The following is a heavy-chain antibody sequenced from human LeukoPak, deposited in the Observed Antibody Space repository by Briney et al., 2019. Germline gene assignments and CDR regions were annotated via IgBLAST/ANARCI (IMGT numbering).Heavy chain of an antibody. D-gene: IGHD3-16*01. V-gene: IGHV3-53*01. CDR1: GFIVSSNY. CDR2: IFSSGST. CDR3: ARGGGLDV. J-gene: IGHJ6*02. Sequence: GGSLRLSCAASGFIVSSNYMSWVRQAPGKGLEWVSVIFSSGSTYYADSVKGRFTISRDNSKNTLYLQMNSLRAEDTAVYFCARGGGLDVWGQGATVTVSS.